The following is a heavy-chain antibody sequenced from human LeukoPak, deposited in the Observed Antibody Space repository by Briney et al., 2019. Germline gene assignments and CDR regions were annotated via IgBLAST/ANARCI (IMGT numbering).Heavy chain of an antibody. CDR2: IYYSGST. CDR3: ARFTDHYYGSGSYPFDY. V-gene: IGHV4-39*01. Sequence: PSETLSLTCTVSGGSISSSSYYWGWIRQPPGKGLEWIGSIYYSGSTYYNPSLKSRVTISVDTSKNQFSLKLSSVTAADTAVYYCARFTDHYYGSGSYPFDYWGQGTLVTVSS. D-gene: IGHD3-10*01. J-gene: IGHJ4*02. CDR1: GGSISSSSYY.